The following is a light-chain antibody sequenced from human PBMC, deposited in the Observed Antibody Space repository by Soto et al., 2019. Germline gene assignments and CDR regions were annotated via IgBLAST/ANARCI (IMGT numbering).Light chain of an antibody. J-gene: IGLJ1*01. CDR1: SSNIGAGYD. V-gene: IGLV1-40*01. Sequence: QSVLTQPASVSGSPGQSITISCTGSSSNIGAGYDVHWYQQLPGTAPKLLIYGNSNRPSGVPDRFSGSKSGTSASLAITGLQAEDEADYYCQSYDSSLSGFYVFGTGTKLTVL. CDR2: GNS. CDR3: QSYDSSLSGFYV.